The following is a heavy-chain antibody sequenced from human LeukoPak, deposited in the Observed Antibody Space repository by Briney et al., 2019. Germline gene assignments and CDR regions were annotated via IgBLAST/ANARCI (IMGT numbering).Heavy chain of an antibody. V-gene: IGHV4-39*07. CDR1: GGSISSSSYY. D-gene: IGHD2-15*01. CDR3: ARYCSGGSCYDYFDY. J-gene: IGHJ4*02. CDR2: IYYSGST. Sequence: SETLSLTCTVSGGSISSSSYYWGWIRQPPGKGLEWIESIYYSGSTCYNPSLKSRVTISVDTSKNQFSLKLSSVTAADTAVYYCARYCSGGSCYDYFDYWGQGTLVTVSS.